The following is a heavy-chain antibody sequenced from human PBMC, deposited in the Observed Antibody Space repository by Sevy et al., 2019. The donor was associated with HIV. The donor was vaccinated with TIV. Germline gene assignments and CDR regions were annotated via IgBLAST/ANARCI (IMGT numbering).Heavy chain of an antibody. Sequence: ASVKVSCKASGGTFSSYAISWVRQAPGQGLEWMGGIIPIFGTANYAQKFQGRVTITADESTSTAYMELSTLRSEDTAGYYCARSPGIAAAAFDYWGQGTLVTVSS. CDR1: GGTFSSYA. CDR3: ARSPGIAAAAFDY. CDR2: IIPIFGTA. J-gene: IGHJ4*02. D-gene: IGHD6-13*01. V-gene: IGHV1-69*13.